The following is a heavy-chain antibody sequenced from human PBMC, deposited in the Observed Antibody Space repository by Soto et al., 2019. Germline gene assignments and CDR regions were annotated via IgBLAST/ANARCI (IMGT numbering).Heavy chain of an antibody. V-gene: IGHV3-64*01. CDR1: GFTFSSYD. Sequence: EVQLAESGGGMVQPGGSLRLSCVASGFTFSSYDMHWVRQAPGKGLEYVSSISSNGGTTYYGNSVKGRFTISRDNSKNTLYLQMGSLRAEDKAVYYCLRRLSGNSCYWGQGTLVTGS. CDR2: ISSNGGTT. CDR3: LRRLSGNSCY. J-gene: IGHJ4*02. D-gene: IGHD3-10*01.